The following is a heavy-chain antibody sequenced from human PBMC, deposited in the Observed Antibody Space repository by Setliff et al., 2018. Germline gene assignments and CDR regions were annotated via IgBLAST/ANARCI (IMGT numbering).Heavy chain of an antibody. CDR1: GYTFRNYA. D-gene: IGHD5-18*01. V-gene: IGHV1-18*01. CDR2: ISVYNGDT. J-gene: IGHJ4*02. CDR3: ARAPSVELVTIRTNSWFTY. Sequence: EASVKVSCKASGYTFRNYAFAWVRQAPGQGLEWVGWISVYNGDTNYAQKFQGRVTLTTDTSTSTAYMEWRSLTSDDSAFYYCARAPSVELVTIRTNSWFTYWGQGTLVTVSS.